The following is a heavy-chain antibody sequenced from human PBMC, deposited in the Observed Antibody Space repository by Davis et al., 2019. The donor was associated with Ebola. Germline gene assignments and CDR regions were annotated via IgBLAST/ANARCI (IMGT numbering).Heavy chain of an antibody. J-gene: IGHJ4*02. Sequence: ASVKVSCKASGYTLTTLGISWVRQAPGQGLEWMGWISDYHGNTNYPQKFQGRLTMTTDTSTTTAYMELRSLTSDDTAIYYCVREYCDSTFCYGGDYWGQGTLVSVSS. V-gene: IGHV1-18*01. CDR2: ISDYHGNT. CDR3: VREYCDSTFCYGGDY. CDR1: GYTLTTLG. D-gene: IGHD2/OR15-2a*01.